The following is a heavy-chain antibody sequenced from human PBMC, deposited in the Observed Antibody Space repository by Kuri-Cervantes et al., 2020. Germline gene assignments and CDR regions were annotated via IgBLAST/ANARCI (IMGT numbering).Heavy chain of an antibody. V-gene: IGHV3-30-3*01. Sequence: GGSLRLSCAASGFTFSSYAMSWVRQAPGKGLEWVAVISYDGSNKYYADSVKGRFTISRDNSKNTLYLQMNSLRAEDTAVYYCARDFLGERWPDYWGQGTLVTVSS. CDR2: ISYDGSNK. CDR3: ARDFLGERWPDY. D-gene: IGHD5-24*01. J-gene: IGHJ4*02. CDR1: GFTFSSYA.